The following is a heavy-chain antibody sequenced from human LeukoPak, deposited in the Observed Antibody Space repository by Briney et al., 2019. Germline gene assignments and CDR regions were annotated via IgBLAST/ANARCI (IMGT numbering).Heavy chain of an antibody. Sequence: GASLQISCKGSGSSFTSYWIGWVRQLPGKGLEWMGIIYPGDSDTRYSPSFQGQVTISADKSISTAYLQWSSLKASDTAMYYCARTYYYGSGSYYNYFDYWGQGTLVTVSS. J-gene: IGHJ4*02. D-gene: IGHD3-10*01. CDR2: IYPGDSDT. CDR3: ARTYYYGSGSYYNYFDY. V-gene: IGHV5-51*01. CDR1: GSSFTSYW.